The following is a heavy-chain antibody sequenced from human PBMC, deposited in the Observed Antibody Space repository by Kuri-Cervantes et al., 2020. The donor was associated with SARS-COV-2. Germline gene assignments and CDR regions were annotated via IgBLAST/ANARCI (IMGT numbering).Heavy chain of an antibody. D-gene: IGHD1-26*01. CDR2: IYTSGCT. CDR3: ARTLRTLSYGLSEWFDP. J-gene: IGHJ5*02. V-gene: IGHV4-4*07. Sequence: SETLSLTCTVSGGSISSYYWSWIRQPAGKGLEWIGRIYTSGCTNYNPSLKSRVTMSVDTSKNQFSLKLSSVTAADTAVYYCARTLRTLSYGLSEWFDPWGQGTLVTVSS. CDR1: GGSISSYY.